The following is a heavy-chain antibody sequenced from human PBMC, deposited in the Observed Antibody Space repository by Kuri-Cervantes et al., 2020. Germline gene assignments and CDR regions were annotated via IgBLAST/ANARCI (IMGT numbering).Heavy chain of an antibody. V-gene: IGHV3-72*01. D-gene: IGHD1-26*01. CDR3: ARDAYGSYFRRYGMDV. J-gene: IGHJ6*02. CDR2: TRNKANSYTT. Sequence: LSLTCAASGFTFSDHYMDWVRQAPGKGLEWVGRTRNKANSYTTEYAASVKGRFTISRDDSKNSLYLQMNSLKTEDTAVYYCARDAYGSYFRRYGMDVWGQGTTVTVSS. CDR1: GFTFSDHY.